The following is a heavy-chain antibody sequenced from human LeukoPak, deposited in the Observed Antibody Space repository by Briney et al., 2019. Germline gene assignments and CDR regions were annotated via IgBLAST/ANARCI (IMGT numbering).Heavy chain of an antibody. CDR2: IQYDGSQK. D-gene: IGHD3-16*01. J-gene: IGHJ4*02. Sequence: GGSLRLSCAASGFSFSNYGMHWVRQAPGKGLEWVAYIQYDGSQKYYGDSVKGRFTISRDNSKNTVHLQMNRVRDEDTALYYCARDLLSLPHKYFDSWGQGTLVTVSS. CDR1: GFSFSNYG. CDR3: ARDLLSLPHKYFDS. V-gene: IGHV3-30*02.